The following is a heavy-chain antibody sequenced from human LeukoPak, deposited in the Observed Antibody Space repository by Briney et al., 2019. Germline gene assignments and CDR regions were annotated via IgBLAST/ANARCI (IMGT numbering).Heavy chain of an antibody. J-gene: IGHJ4*02. CDR3: AKDRVEWDLPTRNNFDS. D-gene: IGHD1-26*01. V-gene: IGHV3-30*18. Sequence: PGGSLRLSCAASGFSFSSYGMHWVRQAPGKGLEWVAVISYDGSNEYYEDSVKGRFTISRDNSKNTVYLQMNSLRAEDTAVYYCAKDRVEWDLPTRNNFDSWGQGTLVTVSS. CDR2: ISYDGSNE. CDR1: GFSFSSYG.